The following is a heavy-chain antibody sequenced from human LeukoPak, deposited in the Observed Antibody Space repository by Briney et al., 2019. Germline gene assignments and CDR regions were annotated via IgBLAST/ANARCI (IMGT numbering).Heavy chain of an antibody. J-gene: IGHJ4*02. Sequence: GGSLRLSCAASGFTFSNYWMGWERQAPGKRLEWVANMNIDGSEKYYADSVKGRFSISRDNARNSVYLQMASLRVEDTAVYYCARDPVEWELLLDYWGQGTLVTVSS. CDR1: GFTFSNYW. CDR3: ARDPVEWELLLDY. CDR2: MNIDGSEK. D-gene: IGHD1-26*01. V-gene: IGHV3-7*01.